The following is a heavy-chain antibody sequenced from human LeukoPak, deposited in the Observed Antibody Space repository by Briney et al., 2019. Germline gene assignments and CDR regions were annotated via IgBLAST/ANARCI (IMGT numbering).Heavy chain of an antibody. J-gene: IGHJ6*03. Sequence: PSETLSLTCTVSGGSISSYYWSWIRQPPGKGLEWIGYIYYSGSTNYNPSLKSRVTISVDTSKNQFSLKLSSVTAADTAVYYCAIVTMVRGPSSYYYYMDVWGKGTTVTISS. CDR1: GGSISSYY. D-gene: IGHD3-10*01. V-gene: IGHV4-59*01. CDR2: IYYSGST. CDR3: AIVTMVRGPSSYYYYMDV.